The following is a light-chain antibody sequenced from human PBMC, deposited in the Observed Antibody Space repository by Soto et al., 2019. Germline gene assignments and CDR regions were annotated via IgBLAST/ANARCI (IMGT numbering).Light chain of an antibody. CDR1: QSVSSSY. CDR2: GAS. V-gene: IGKV3-20*01. J-gene: IGKJ5*01. CDR3: QQFGSSPIT. Sequence: ESVLTQSPGTLSLSPGERAALSCRASQSVSSSYLAWYQQRIGQAPRLLIYGASSRATGIPDRFSGSGSGTDFPFTISRLESEDFAVYFCQQFGSSPITFGQGTRLEIK.